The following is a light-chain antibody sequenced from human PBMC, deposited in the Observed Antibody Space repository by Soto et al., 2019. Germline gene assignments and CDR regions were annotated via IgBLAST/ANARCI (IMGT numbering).Light chain of an antibody. CDR1: SSNIGAGYD. Sequence: QSVLTQPPSVSGAPGQRVTISCTGSSSNIGAGYDVHWYQQLPGTAPKLLIYGNSNRPSGVPDRFSGSKSGTSASLAITGLQAEDEADYYCQSYDSSLPEGVFGGGTKLTVL. J-gene: IGLJ2*01. CDR2: GNS. V-gene: IGLV1-40*01. CDR3: QSYDSSLPEGV.